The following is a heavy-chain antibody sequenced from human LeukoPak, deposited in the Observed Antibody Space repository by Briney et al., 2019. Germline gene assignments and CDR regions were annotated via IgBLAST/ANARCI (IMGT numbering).Heavy chain of an antibody. D-gene: IGHD3-22*01. CDR3: ARDNYDSSGSYYFDY. CDR2: IYYSGST. Sequence: SETLSLTCTVPGGSISSHYWSWIRQHPGKGLEWIGYIYYSGSTYYNPSLKSRVTISVDTSKNQFSLKLSSVTAADTAVYYCARDNYDSSGSYYFDYWGQGTLVTVSS. V-gene: IGHV4-59*06. CDR1: GGSISSHY. J-gene: IGHJ4*02.